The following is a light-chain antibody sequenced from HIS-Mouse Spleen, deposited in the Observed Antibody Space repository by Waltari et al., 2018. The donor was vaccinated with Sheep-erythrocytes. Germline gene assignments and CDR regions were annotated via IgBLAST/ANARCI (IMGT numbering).Light chain of an antibody. CDR3: QQYYSTLT. CDR2: WAS. V-gene: IGKV4-1*01. CDR1: QSVLYSSNNQNY. J-gene: IGKJ4*01. Sequence: DIVMTQSPDSLAVSLGERATINCKSSQSVLYSSNNQNYLAWYQQKPGQPPKLLIYWASTRESGVPDRCSGSGSGTDFTLTISSLQAEDVAVYYCQQYYSTLTFGGGTKVEIK.